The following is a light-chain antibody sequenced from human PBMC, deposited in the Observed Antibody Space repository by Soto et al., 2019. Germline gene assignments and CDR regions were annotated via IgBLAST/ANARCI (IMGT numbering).Light chain of an antibody. CDR3: QQSYSISVT. J-gene: IGKJ2*01. CDR1: QTISNY. Sequence: DFQVTQSPSSLSVSVGDRVTITCRTSQTISNYLNWYQQRPGKAPKLLIYAASNLQSGVPSRFSGSGSGTDFTLTISSLQPEDFATYFCQQSYSISVTFGQGTKLEIK. V-gene: IGKV1-39*01. CDR2: AAS.